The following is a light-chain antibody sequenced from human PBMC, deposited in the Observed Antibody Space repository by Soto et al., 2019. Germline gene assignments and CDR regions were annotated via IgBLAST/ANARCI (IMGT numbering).Light chain of an antibody. J-gene: IGKJ4*01. Sequence: DVQMTQSPASLSASVGDRVTITCRASQSVSTYLNWYQQKPGEAPKLLIYGASNLQSGVPSRFSGSGSGTDFTLTISSLQPEDFATFYCQQSYRIPKTFGGGTKV. CDR3: QQSYRIPKT. CDR2: GAS. CDR1: QSVSTY. V-gene: IGKV1-39*01.